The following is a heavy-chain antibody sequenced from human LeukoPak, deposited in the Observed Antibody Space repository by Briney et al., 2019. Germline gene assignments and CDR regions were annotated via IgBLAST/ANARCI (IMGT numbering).Heavy chain of an antibody. V-gene: IGHV3-23*01. CDR2: ISGSGGST. Sequence: GGSLRLSCAASGFTFSSYAMSWVRQAPGKGLEWVSGISGSGGSTYYADSVKGRFTISRDNSKNTLYLQMNSLRAEDTAVYYCTKGYCRGISCYSDYWGQGTLVTVSS. CDR3: TKGYCRGISCYSDY. J-gene: IGHJ4*02. D-gene: IGHD2-2*02. CDR1: GFTFSSYA.